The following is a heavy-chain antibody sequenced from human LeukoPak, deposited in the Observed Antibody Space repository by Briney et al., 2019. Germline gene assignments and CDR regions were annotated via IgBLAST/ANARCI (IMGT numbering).Heavy chain of an antibody. CDR1: GFTFISYW. J-gene: IGHJ6*03. Sequence: GGSLRLSCAASGFTFISYWLTWVRQAPGKGLEWVANIKQDGSEKYYVGSVKGRFTISRDNAKNSLYLQVNSLRAEDTAVYYCARVQRGYSYNPLGYYYYYMDVWGKGTTVTVSS. D-gene: IGHD5-18*01. CDR2: IKQDGSEK. CDR3: ARVQRGYSYNPLGYYYYYMDV. V-gene: IGHV3-7*01.